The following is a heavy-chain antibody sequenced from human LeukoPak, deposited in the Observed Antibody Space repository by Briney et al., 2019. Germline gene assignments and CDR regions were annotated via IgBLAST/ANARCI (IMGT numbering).Heavy chain of an antibody. CDR1: GGSITTTNW. CDR3: TRESGAFSPFGF. J-gene: IGHJ4*02. CDR2: VHLSGAT. Sequence: SGTLSLTCAVSGGSITTTNWWSWGRQPPGKGLEWIGEVHLSGATNYNPSLESRVSMSIDKSKNHLSLEVTSVTAADTAIYYCTRESGAFSPFGFWGQGTLLTVSS. V-gene: IGHV4-4*02. D-gene: IGHD1-26*01.